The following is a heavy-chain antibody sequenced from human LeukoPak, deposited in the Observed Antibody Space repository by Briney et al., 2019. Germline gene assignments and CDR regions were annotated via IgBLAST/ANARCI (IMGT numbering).Heavy chain of an antibody. D-gene: IGHD2-15*01. CDR2: IYYSGST. CDR1: GGSISSYY. CDR3: AGTAAGYCSGGSCWGY. J-gene: IGHJ4*02. V-gene: IGHV4-59*01. Sequence: SETLSLTCTVSGGSISSYYWSWIRQPPGKGLEWIGYIYYSGSTNYNPSLKSRVTISVDTSKNKFSLKLSSVTAADTAVYYCAGTAAGYCSGGSCWGYWGQGALVTVSS.